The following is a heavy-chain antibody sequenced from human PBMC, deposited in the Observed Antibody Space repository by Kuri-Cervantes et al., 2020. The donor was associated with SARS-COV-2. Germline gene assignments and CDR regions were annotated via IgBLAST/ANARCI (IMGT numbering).Heavy chain of an antibody. Sequence: SETLSLTCTVSGGSISSYYWSWIRQPPGKGLEWIGEINHSGSTNYNPSLKSRVTISVDTSKNQFSLKLSSVTAADTAVYYCARGGRIAAAGRGVVFFDYWGQGTLVTVSS. CDR1: GGSISSYY. D-gene: IGHD6-13*01. CDR3: ARGGRIAAAGRGVVFFDY. CDR2: INHSGST. J-gene: IGHJ4*02. V-gene: IGHV4-34*01.